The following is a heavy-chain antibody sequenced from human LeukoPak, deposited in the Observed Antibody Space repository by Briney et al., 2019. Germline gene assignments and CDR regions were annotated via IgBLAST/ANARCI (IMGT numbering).Heavy chain of an antibody. V-gene: IGHV1-18*01. CDR2: ITPYNGNT. Sequence: ASVKVSCKASGYTFTNFGISWVRQAPGQGLEWMGWITPYNGNTNYAQKLQGRVTMTTDTSTSTAYMELRSLRSDDTAVYYCARVKVAATLDDTFDIWGQGTMVTVSS. D-gene: IGHD6-19*01. CDR1: GYTFTNFG. CDR3: ARVKVAATLDDTFDI. J-gene: IGHJ3*02.